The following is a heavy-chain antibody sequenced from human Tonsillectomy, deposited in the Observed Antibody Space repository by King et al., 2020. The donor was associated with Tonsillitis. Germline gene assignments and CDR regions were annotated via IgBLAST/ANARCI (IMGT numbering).Heavy chain of an antibody. CDR2: NIGSSGST. CDR1: GFAFGTYA. Sequence: VQLVESGGDLVQPGGSLRLSCAASGFAFGTYAMRWVRQAPGKGLEWVSTNIGSSGSTFHANSVKGRFSISRDNSENTLFLQMNNLRAEDTAVYYCAKARYSAGRYHFDCWGQGTLVTVSS. D-gene: IGHD5-12*01. CDR3: AKARYSAGRYHFDC. V-gene: IGHV3-23*04. J-gene: IGHJ4*02.